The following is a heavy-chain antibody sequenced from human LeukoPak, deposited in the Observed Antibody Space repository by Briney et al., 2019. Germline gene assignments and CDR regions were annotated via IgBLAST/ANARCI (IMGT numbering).Heavy chain of an antibody. CDR2: MNPNSGNT. Sequence: GASVKVSCKASGYTFTNYDINWVRQATGQGLEWMGWMNPNSGNTGSAQKFQGRVMMTRDISISTAYTELSSLRSEDTAVYYCARGPTYDLWSGDSYSYYYMDVWGNGTTVAVSS. CDR1: GYTFTNYD. CDR3: ARGPTYDLWSGDSYSYYYMDV. V-gene: IGHV1-8*01. J-gene: IGHJ6*03. D-gene: IGHD3-3*01.